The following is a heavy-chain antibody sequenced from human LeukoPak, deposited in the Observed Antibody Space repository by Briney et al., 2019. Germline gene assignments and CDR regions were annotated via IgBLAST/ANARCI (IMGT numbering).Heavy chain of an antibody. CDR2: TYYRSKWYN. D-gene: IGHD2-2*01. CDR3: ARGVCCSSTSCPYYFDY. Sequence: SQTLSLTCAISGDSVSSNSAAWNWIRQSPSRGLEWLGRTYYRSKWYNDYAVSVKSRITINPDTSKNQFSLQLNSVTPEDTAVYYYARGVCCSSTSCPYYFDYWGQGTLVTVSS. J-gene: IGHJ4*02. CDR1: GDSVSSNSAA. V-gene: IGHV6-1*01.